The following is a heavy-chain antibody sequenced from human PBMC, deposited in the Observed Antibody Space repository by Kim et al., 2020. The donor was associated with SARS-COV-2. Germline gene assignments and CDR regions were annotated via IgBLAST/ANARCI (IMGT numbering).Heavy chain of an antibody. Sequence: GGSLRLSWAASGFIFDRYALYWILHTPGRGLECVSAISSNGADTYYADSMKGRFIISIDNSKNTMYLQMGRLRAEDMAVYYCAREGRHCSGTACYLFDYWGQGTLVTVAS. D-gene: IGHD2-2*01. CDR1: GFIFDRYA. CDR2: ISSNGADT. J-gene: IGHJ4*02. CDR3: AREGRHCSGTACYLFDY. V-gene: IGHV3-64*02.